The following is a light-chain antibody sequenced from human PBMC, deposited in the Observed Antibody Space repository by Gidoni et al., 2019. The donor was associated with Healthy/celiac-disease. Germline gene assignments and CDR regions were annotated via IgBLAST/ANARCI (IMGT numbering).Light chain of an antibody. CDR1: PSISSW. J-gene: IGKJ1*01. CDR3: QQYNSLWT. V-gene: IGKV1-5*03. CDR2: KAS. Sequence: DIQMTQSPSTLPASVGDRVTITCRASPSISSWLAWYQQKPGKAPKLLIYKASSLESGVPSRFSGSGSGTEFTLTISSLQPDDFATYYCQQYNSLWTFGQGTKVEIK.